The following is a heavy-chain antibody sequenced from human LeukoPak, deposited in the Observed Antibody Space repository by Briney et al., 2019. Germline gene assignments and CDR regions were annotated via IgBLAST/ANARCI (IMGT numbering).Heavy chain of an antibody. CDR3: ARTLFLTGYPAAFDY. V-gene: IGHV1-2*02. Sequence: GASVKVSCKASGYTFTDDYMHWVRQAPGEALEWMGWINPNSGGTNYAQKFQGRVTMTRDTSISTAYMEVSRLRSDDTAVYYCARTLFLTGYPAAFDYWGQGTLVTVSS. D-gene: IGHD3-9*01. CDR1: GYTFTDDY. CDR2: INPNSGGT. J-gene: IGHJ4*02.